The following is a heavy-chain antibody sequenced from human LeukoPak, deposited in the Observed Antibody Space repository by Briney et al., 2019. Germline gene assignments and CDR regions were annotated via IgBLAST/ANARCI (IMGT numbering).Heavy chain of an antibody. V-gene: IGHV1-69*04. J-gene: IGHJ4*02. CDR2: IIPILGIA. D-gene: IGHD7-27*01. CDR3: ASDPETGDPVDY. CDR1: GGTFSSYA. Sequence: SVKVSCKASGGTFSSYAISWVRQAPGQGLEWMGRIIPILGIANYAQKFQGRVTITADKSTSTAYMELSSLRSEDTAVYYCASDPETGDPVDYWGQGTLVTVSS.